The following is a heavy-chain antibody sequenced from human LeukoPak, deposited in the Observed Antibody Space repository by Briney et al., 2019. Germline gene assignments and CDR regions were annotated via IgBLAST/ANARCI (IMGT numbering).Heavy chain of an antibody. CDR1: GGTFSSYA. CDR3: ARHTIVGATNFDY. V-gene: IGHV1-69*05. J-gene: IGHJ4*02. CDR2: IIPIFGTA. D-gene: IGHD1-26*01. Sequence: GASVKVSCKASGGTFSSYAISWVRQAPGQGLEWMGGIIPIFGTANYAQKFQGRVTITTDESTSTAYMELSSLRSEDTAVYYCARHTIVGATNFDYWGQGTLVTVSS.